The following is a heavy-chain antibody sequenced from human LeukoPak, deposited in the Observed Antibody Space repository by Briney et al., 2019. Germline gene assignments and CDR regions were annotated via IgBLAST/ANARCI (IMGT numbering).Heavy chain of an antibody. CDR1: GASINTYY. V-gene: IGHV4-59*01. CDR3: ARDRRREGVHAFDV. J-gene: IGHJ3*01. Sequence: SETLSLTCTVSGASINTYYWSRIRQPPGKGLEWIGYIYYSGTTSYNPSLKTRVTISLDTSKNQFSLKLTSVTAADAAVYYCARDRRREGVHAFDVWGRGTMVTVSS. CDR2: IYYSGTT. D-gene: IGHD1-14*01.